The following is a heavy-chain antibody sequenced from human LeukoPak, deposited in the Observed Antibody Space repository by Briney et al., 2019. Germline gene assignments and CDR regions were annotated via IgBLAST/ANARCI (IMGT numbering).Heavy chain of an antibody. CDR2: IKSETDGGTT. Sequence: GRSLRLSCAASGFTFSNAWMSWVRQAPGKGLEWVGRIKSETDGGTTDYAAPVKGRFTISRDDSKNTLYLQMNSLKTEDTAVYYCTTPEMATYWGQGTLVTVSS. V-gene: IGHV3-15*01. J-gene: IGHJ4*02. D-gene: IGHD5-24*01. CDR1: GFTFSNAW. CDR3: TTPEMATY.